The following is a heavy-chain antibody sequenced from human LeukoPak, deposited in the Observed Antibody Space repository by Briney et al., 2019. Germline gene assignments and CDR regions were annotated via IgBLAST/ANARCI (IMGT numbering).Heavy chain of an antibody. J-gene: IGHJ3*02. D-gene: IGHD2-2*02. V-gene: IGHV3-7*01. CDR2: IKQGGSEK. CDR3: ARGVVPAAIPWVAAFDI. CDR1: GFTFSSYW. Sequence: GGSLRLSCAASGFTFSSYWMSWVRQAPGKGLEWVANIKQGGSEKYYVDSVKGRFTISRDNAKNSLYLQMNSLRAEDTAVYYCARGVVPAAIPWVAAFDIWGQGTMVTVSS.